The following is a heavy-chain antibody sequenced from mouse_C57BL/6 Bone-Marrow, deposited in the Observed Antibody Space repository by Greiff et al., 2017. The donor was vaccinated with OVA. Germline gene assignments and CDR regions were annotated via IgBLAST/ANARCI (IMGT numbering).Heavy chain of an antibody. Sequence: QVQLKESGPGLVAPSQSLSITCTVSGFSLTSYAISWVRQPPGKGLEWLGVIWTGGGTNYNSAIKSRLSISKDNSKSQVFLKMNSLQTDDTARDYCAREGGYYGNYGFDYWGQGTTLTVSS. J-gene: IGHJ2*01. CDR3: AREGGYYGNYGFDY. D-gene: IGHD2-1*01. CDR1: GFSLTSYA. CDR2: IWTGGGT. V-gene: IGHV2-9-1*01.